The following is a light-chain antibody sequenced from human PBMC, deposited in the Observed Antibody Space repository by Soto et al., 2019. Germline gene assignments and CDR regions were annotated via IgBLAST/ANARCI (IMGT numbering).Light chain of an antibody. J-gene: IGKJ5*01. V-gene: IGKV3-20*01. CDR2: GAS. CDR1: QSVSSSY. CDR3: QRYGGSPPIT. Sequence: EIVLTQSPATLSVSPGERATLSCRASQSVSSSYLAWYQQKPGQAPRLLIYGASSRATGIPDRFTGSGSRTDFSLNISRLEPEDFAVYYCQRYGGSPPITFGPGTRLEIK.